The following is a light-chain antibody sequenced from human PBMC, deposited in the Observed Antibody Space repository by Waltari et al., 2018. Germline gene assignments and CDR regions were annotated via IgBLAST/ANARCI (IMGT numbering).Light chain of an antibody. CDR3: CSYAGYSTYV. CDR1: SSDVGGYSL. V-gene: IGLV2-23*01. CDR2: EDR. J-gene: IGLJ1*01. Sequence: QSALTQPASVSGSPGQSITISCTGTSSDVGGYSLAPWYQQHPGKAPKLILYEDRKRPSGVSDRFSGSTSGNMASLTISGLQAEDEADYFCCSYAGYSTYVFGTGTKVTVL.